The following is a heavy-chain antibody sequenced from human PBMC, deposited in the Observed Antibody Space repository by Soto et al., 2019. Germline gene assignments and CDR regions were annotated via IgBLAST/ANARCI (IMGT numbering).Heavy chain of an antibody. J-gene: IGHJ4*02. CDR3: ARDRVMLTFGGASEEWGIDS. CDR1: GDPLPRGVPY. V-gene: IGHV4-31*03. Sequence: SGTLSLTRTVSGDPLPRGVPYWSWIRQLPGNVLDWIGYIFYSGPTYYNPSLKSRVTISVDTSKNQFSLKLNSVTAADTAVFYCARDRVMLTFGGASEEWGIDSWGQGTLVTVSS. CDR2: IFYSGPT. D-gene: IGHD3-16*01.